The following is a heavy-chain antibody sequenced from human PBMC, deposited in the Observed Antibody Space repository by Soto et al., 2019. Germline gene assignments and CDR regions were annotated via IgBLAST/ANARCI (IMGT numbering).Heavy chain of an antibody. J-gene: IGHJ6*02. CDR1: GYTFTGYY. Sequence: GASVKVSCKASGYTFTGYYMHWVRQAPGQGLEWMGWINPNSGGTNYAQKFQGWGTMTRDTSISTAYMELSRLRSDDTAVYYCARGMRSTSAGYYYYGMDVWGQGTTVTVSS. CDR2: INPNSGGT. CDR3: ARGMRSTSAGYYYYGMDV. D-gene: IGHD2-2*01. V-gene: IGHV1-2*04.